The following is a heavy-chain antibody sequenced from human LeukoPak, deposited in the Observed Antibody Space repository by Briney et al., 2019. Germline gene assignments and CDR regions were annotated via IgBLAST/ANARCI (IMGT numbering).Heavy chain of an antibody. Sequence: GGSLRLSCAASGFTFSDYYMGWIRQAPGKGLEWVSYISSSGSTIYYADSVKGRFTISRDNAKNSLYLQMNSLGAEDTAVYYCARAPFKRIVGAADFDYWGQGTLVTVSS. D-gene: IGHD1-26*01. J-gene: IGHJ4*02. V-gene: IGHV3-11*01. CDR1: GFTFSDYY. CDR3: ARAPFKRIVGAADFDY. CDR2: ISSSGSTI.